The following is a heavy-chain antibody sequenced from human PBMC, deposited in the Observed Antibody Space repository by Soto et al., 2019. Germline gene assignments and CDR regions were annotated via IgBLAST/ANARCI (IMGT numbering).Heavy chain of an antibody. Sequence: EVQLVESGGGLVQPGGSLRLSCAASGFTFSSYWMHWGRQAPGKGLVWVSRINSDGRSTSYADSVKGRFTNSRDNAKNTLYLQMNSLRAEDTAVYYCVRTSLVVAAATREDYWGQGTLVTVSS. J-gene: IGHJ4*02. D-gene: IGHD2-15*01. CDR3: VRTSLVVAAATREDY. V-gene: IGHV3-74*01. CDR2: INSDGRST. CDR1: GFTFSSYW.